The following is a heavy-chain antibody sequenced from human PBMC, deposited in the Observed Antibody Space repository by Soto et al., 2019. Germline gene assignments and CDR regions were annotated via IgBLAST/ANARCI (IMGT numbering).Heavy chain of an antibody. V-gene: IGHV3-21*01. CDR2: ITSASDYI. CDR1: GFMFTRST. CDR3: ARVGTGSSTPLDI. J-gene: IGHJ3*02. Sequence: GGSLRLSCVASGFMFTRSTMNWVRQAPGQGLEWVSSITSASDYIFYADSVKGRFTISRDNAKNSLYLQMHSLRAEDTAVYYCARVGTGSSTPLDIWGQGTRGTVSS. D-gene: IGHD3-9*01.